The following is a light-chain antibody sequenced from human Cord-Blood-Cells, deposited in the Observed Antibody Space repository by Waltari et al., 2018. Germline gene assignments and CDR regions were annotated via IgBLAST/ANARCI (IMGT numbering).Light chain of an antibody. V-gene: IGLV1-44*01. CDR3: AAWDDSLNGYV. Sequence: QSVLTQPPSAYGTPGQRVTISCSGSSSHTGSNTVNWYQQLPGTAPKLLIYSNNQRPSGVPDRFSGSKSGTSASLAISGLQSEDEADYYCAAWDDSLNGYVFGTGTKVTVL. CDR1: SSHTGSNT. J-gene: IGLJ1*01. CDR2: SNN.